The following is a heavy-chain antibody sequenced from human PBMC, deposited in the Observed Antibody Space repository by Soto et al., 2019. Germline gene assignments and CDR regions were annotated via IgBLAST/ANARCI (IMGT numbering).Heavy chain of an antibody. V-gene: IGHV3-11*01. CDR3: ARTMVRGVMTLQHYYYMDG. D-gene: IGHD3-10*01. J-gene: IGHJ6*03. Sequence: QVQLVESGGGLVKPGGSLRLSCAASGFTFSDYYMNWIRQAPGKGLEWVSYISSSGSTIYYADSVKGRFTISRDNAKNSLYVQMNSLRAEDTAVYYCARTMVRGVMTLQHYYYMDGWGKGTTVTVSS. CDR1: GFTFSDYY. CDR2: ISSSGSTI.